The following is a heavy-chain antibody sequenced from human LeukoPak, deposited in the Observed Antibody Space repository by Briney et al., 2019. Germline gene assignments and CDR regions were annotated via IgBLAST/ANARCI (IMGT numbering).Heavy chain of an antibody. CDR2: INAGNGNT. D-gene: IGHD3-9*01. CDR1: GYTFTSYA. J-gene: IGHJ4*02. V-gene: IGHV1-3*01. CDR3: ARVSTDILTGYLTFDY. Sequence: VSVKVSCKASGYTFTSYAMHWVRQAPGQRLEWMGWINAGNGNTKYSQKFQGRVTITRDTSASTAYMELSSLRSEDTAVYYCARVSTDILTGYLTFDYWGQGTLVTVSS.